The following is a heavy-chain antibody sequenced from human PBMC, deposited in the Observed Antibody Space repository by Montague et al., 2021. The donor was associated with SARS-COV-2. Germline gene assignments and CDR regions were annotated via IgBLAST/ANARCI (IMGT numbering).Heavy chain of an antibody. Sequence: CAISGDSAYSNSATWNWIRQSPSRGLEWLGRTYYRSMWKSDYARXVKSRIAINPDTSKNQFSLQLSSVTPEDTALYYCVRGIEAAGSYDYWGQGTLVTVSS. D-gene: IGHD6-13*01. J-gene: IGHJ4*02. CDR1: GDSAYSNSAT. CDR3: VRGIEAAGSYDY. CDR2: TYYRSMWKS. V-gene: IGHV6-1*01.